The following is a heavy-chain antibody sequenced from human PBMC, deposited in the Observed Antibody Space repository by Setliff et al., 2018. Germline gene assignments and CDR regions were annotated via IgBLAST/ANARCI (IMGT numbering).Heavy chain of an antibody. V-gene: IGHV1-18*01. CDR1: GYTFTSYG. J-gene: IGHJ6*03. CDR3: ARGPLGIRENNYYYYYMDV. CDR2: ISAYNGNT. D-gene: IGHD7-27*01. Sequence: VASVKVSCKASGYTFTSYGINWVRQAPGQGLEWMGWISAYNGNTNYAQKLQGRVTMTTDTSTSTAYMELRSLRSDDTAVYYCARGPLGIRENNYYYYYMDVWGKGTTVTVSS.